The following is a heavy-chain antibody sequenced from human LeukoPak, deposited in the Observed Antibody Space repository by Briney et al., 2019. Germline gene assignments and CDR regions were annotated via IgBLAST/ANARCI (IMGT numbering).Heavy chain of an antibody. J-gene: IGHJ4*02. CDR3: AREYYYDSSGL. D-gene: IGHD3-22*01. V-gene: IGHV4-38-2*02. Sequence: SETLSLTCTVSGYSISNGYYWGWIRQPPGKGLEWVGSIYHRGSTNYNPSLKSRVTISVDTSKNQFSLKLSSVTAADTAVYYCAREYYYDSSGLWGQGTLVTVSS. CDR1: GYSISNGYY. CDR2: IYHRGST.